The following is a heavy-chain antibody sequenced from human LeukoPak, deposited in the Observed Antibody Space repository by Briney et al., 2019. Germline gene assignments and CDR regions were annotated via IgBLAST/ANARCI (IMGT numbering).Heavy chain of an antibody. J-gene: IGHJ4*02. D-gene: IGHD3-10*01. V-gene: IGHV4-30-4*08. Sequence: SETLSLTCTVSGGSISSDGYYWSWIRQHPERGLEWLGYIYHNGGTYYNPSLKSRVTISADTSNNQFSLKLSSVTAADTAVYYCARLMVRGENFDYWGQGTLVTVSS. CDR3: ARLMVRGENFDY. CDR1: GGSISSDGYY. CDR2: IYHNGGT.